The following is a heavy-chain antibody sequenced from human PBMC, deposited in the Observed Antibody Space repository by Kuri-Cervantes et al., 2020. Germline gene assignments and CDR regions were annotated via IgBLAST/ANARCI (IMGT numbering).Heavy chain of an antibody. CDR2: IYHSGST. V-gene: IGHV4-34*01. CDR1: GGSVCGYY. Sequence: SQTLSLTGAVYGGSVCGYYWGWIRQPPGKGLEWIGSIYHSGSTYYNPSLKSRVTISVDTSKNQFSLKLSSVTAADTAVYYCARRDPPHIAAAGTGGWFDPWGQGTLVTVSS. J-gene: IGHJ5*02. CDR3: ARRDPPHIAAAGTGGWFDP. D-gene: IGHD6-13*01.